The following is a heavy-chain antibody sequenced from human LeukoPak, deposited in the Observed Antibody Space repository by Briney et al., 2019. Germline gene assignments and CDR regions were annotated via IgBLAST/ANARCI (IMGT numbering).Heavy chain of an antibody. CDR2: IHYSGST. V-gene: IGHV4-31*03. D-gene: IGHD3-22*01. CDR3: ARDSSAYNNLDY. J-gene: IGHJ4*02. CDR1: GGSISSGGYY. Sequence: PSQTLSLTCSVSGGSISSGGYYWSWIRQHPGRGLEWIGYIHYSGSTFYNPSLKSRVTISVDTSKNQFSLRLSSVTAADTAVYYCARDSSAYNNLDYWGQGTLITVSS.